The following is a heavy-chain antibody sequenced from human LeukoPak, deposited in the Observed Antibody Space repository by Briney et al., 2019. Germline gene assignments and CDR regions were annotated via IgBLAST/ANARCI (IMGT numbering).Heavy chain of an antibody. CDR2: VYYSGSS. D-gene: IGHD3-3*01. Sequence: PSETLSLTCTVSGGSISSSPYYWVWIRQPPGKGLEWIGSVYYSGSSYYNPSLKSRVTISLETSKNQFSLKLTSVTAADTAVYYCARDRTISHYYLDVWGKGTTVTVSS. V-gene: IGHV4-39*07. J-gene: IGHJ6*03. CDR3: ARDRTISHYYLDV. CDR1: GGSISSSPYY.